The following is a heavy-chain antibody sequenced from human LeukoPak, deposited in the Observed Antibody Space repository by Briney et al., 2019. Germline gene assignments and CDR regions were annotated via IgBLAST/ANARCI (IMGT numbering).Heavy chain of an antibody. V-gene: IGHV4-34*01. D-gene: IGHD3-10*01. CDR1: GGSFSGYY. CDR3: ARVLILWFRDHYWFDP. CDR2: INHSGST. Sequence: SETLSLTCAVYGGSFSGYYWSWIRQPPGKGLEWIGEINHSGSTNYNPSLKSRVTISVDTSKNQFSLKLSSVTAADTAVYYCARVLILWFRDHYWFDPWGQGTLVTVSS. J-gene: IGHJ5*02.